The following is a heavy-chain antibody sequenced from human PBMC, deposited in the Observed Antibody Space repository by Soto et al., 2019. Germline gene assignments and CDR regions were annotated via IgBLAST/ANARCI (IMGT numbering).Heavy chain of an antibody. CDR3: ARSATSGDQHFIDS. Sequence: QMQLLQSGAEVKKTGSSVKISCKTSGWIFTFQYLHWVRQAPGQGLEWLGWITPYNGNVKYAQHFQGRISLTRDNSLTPLFLELPDLRPEDTGLYYCARSATSGDQHFIDSWGQGTLVTVSS. V-gene: IGHV1-45*02. CDR1: GWIFTFQY. CDR2: ITPYNGNV. D-gene: IGHD6-13*01. J-gene: IGHJ4*02.